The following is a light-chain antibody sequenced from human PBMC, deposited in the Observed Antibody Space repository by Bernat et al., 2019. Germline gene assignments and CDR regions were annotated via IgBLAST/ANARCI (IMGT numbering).Light chain of an antibody. V-gene: IGLV1-51*01. J-gene: IGLJ3*02. CDR3: GAWDTSLTARV. CDR2: DNN. Sequence: QSVLTQPPSVSAATGQNVTISCSGSSSNIGNSYVSWYQHLSGTAPKLLIFDNNKRPSGIPARISGSKSGSSATLVITGLQTGDEADYYCGAWDTSLTARVFGGGTRLSVL. CDR1: SSNIGNSY.